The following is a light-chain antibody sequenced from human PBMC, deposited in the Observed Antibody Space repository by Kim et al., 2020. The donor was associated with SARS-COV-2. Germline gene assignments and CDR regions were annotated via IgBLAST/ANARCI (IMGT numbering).Light chain of an antibody. V-gene: IGKV1D-12*01. CDR2: EAS. CDR1: DDSKKW. Sequence: SVYVGDRVNNKCRDSDDSKKWLDWYQQKPRTAPKLLIYEASSLQSGVPSRFGGSVSGTDFTLSIRSLQPEDFATYYCQQSNSFPYTFGQGTKLEI. J-gene: IGKJ2*01. CDR3: QQSNSFPYT.